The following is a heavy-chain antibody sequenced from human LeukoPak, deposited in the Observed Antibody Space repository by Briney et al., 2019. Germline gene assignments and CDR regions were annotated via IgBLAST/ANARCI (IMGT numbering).Heavy chain of an antibody. CDR1: GYSISSGYY. CDR3: ARNPPDY. CDR2: IYHSGNT. J-gene: IGHJ4*02. V-gene: IGHV4-38-2*01. Sequence: SETLSLTCAVSGYSISSGYYWGWIRQPPGKGLEWIGSIYHSGNTYYNPSLKSRVTISVDTSKDQFSLKLTSVTAADTAVYYCARNPPDYWGQGTLVTVS.